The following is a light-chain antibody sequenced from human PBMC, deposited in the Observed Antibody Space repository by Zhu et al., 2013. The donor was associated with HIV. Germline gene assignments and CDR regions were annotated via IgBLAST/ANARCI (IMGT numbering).Light chain of an antibody. Sequence: QSALTQPASVSGSPGQSITISCTGTSSDVGGYNFVSWYQQHPGNAPKLMIYEVNNRPSGVSNRFSGSKSGNTASLTISGLQAEDEADYYCCAYAGSYTYVFGTGTKVTVL. CDR2: EVN. CDR1: SSDVGGYNF. V-gene: IGLV2-14*01. CDR3: CAYAGSYTYV. J-gene: IGLJ1*01.